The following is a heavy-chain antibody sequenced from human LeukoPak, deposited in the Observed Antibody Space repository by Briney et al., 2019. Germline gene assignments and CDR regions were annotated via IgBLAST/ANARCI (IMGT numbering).Heavy chain of an antibody. CDR1: GGSISSYY. J-gene: IGHJ4*02. D-gene: IGHD4-17*01. CDR2: IYYSGST. V-gene: IGHV4-59*01. CDR3: ARDKFTYGY. Sequence: PSETLSLTCTVSGGSISSYYWSWIPQPPGKGREWIGYIYYSGSTNYNPSLKSRVTISVDTSKNQFSLKLSSVTAADTAVYYCARDKFTYGYWGQGTLVTVSS.